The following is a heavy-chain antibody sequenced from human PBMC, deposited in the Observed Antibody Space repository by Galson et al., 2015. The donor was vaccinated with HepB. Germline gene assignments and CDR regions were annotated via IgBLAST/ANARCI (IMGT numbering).Heavy chain of an antibody. CDR2: IDPSDSYT. CDR3: ARHAPGDVDTAMWLPNYYYYYYMDV. CDR1: GYSFTSYW. J-gene: IGHJ6*03. D-gene: IGHD5-18*01. Sequence: QSGAEVKKPGESLRISCKGSGYSFTSYWISWVRQMPGKGLEWMGRIDPSDSYTNYSPSFQGHVTISADKSISTAYLQWSSLKASDTAMYYCARHAPGDVDTAMWLPNYYYYYYMDVWGKGTTVTVSS. V-gene: IGHV5-10-1*01.